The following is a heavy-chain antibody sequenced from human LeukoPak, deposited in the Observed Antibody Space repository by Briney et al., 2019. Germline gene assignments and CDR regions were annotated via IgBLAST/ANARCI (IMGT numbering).Heavy chain of an antibody. J-gene: IGHJ3*02. CDR2: IYYSGST. CDR3: ARDSYYDDNAFDI. Sequence: SETLSLTCTVSGGSISSYYWSWIRQPPGKGLEWIGYIYYSGSTNYNPSLKSRVTISVDTSKNQFSLKLSSVTAADTAVYYCARDSYYDDNAFDIWGQGTMVTVSS. V-gene: IGHV4-59*01. CDR1: GGSISSYY. D-gene: IGHD3-3*01.